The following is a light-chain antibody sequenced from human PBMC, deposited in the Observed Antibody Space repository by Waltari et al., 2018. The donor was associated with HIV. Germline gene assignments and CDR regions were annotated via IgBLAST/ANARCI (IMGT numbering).Light chain of an antibody. J-gene: IGKJ2*01. CDR3: QQYYSPPYT. CDR2: WAS. V-gene: IGKV4-1*01. Sequence: DIVMTQSPDSLAVSLGDRAPFNCKSSQSVLSSSYNKNYLAWYQQKPGQPPQLLISWASGRESGVPDRFSGGGSGTDFTLTISSLQTEDLAVYYCQQYYSPPYTFGQGTKVVIK. CDR1: QSVLSSSYNKNY.